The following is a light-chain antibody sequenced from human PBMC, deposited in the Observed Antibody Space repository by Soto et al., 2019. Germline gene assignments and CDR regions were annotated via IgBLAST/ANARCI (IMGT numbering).Light chain of an antibody. CDR1: QDITNY. CDR2: DAS. Sequence: DIQMTPSPSSLSASIGDRVTITCQASQDITNYLNWYQQKPGKAPKLLIYDASNLETGAPSRFSGSGSGTDFTFTISSLQPEDIATYYCQQCDKLPLTFGGGTKVEIK. V-gene: IGKV1-33*01. J-gene: IGKJ4*01. CDR3: QQCDKLPLT.